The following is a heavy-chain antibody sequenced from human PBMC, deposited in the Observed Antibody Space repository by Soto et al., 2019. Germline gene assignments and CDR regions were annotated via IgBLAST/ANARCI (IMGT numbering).Heavy chain of an antibody. Sequence: HPGGSLRLSCASSGFTFSSYWMHWVRQAPGKGLVWVSRIKFDGSTTNYADSVKGRFTISRDDAKNTVYLQMNSLRAEDTAIYYYARCIKNYYGVDVWGQGTTVTVSS. CDR3: ARCIKNYYGVDV. V-gene: IGHV3-74*01. CDR1: GFTFSSYW. J-gene: IGHJ6*02. D-gene: IGHD3-10*01. CDR2: IKFDGSTT.